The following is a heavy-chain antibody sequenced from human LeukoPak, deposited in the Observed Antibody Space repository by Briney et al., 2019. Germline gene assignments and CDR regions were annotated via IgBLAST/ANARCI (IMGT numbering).Heavy chain of an antibody. J-gene: IGHJ5*02. CDR1: GYTFTDYY. CDR3: ARVQGARSSSWYWFDP. V-gene: IGHV1-2*02. D-gene: IGHD6-13*01. CDR2: INPNSGGT. Sequence: GASVKVSCKASGYTFTDYYIHWVRQAPGQGLEWMGWINPNSGGTNYAQKFQGRVTMTRDTSISTACMELSGLRSDDTAVYYCARVQGARSSSWYWFDPWGQGTLVTVSS.